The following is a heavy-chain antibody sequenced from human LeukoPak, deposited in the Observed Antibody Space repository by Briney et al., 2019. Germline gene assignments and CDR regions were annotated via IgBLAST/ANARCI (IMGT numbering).Heavy chain of an antibody. D-gene: IGHD3-10*01. CDR3: ARDGSYGSGTYFGFDI. CDR2: ISTSGSP. CDR1: GTSISTYY. V-gene: IGHV4-4*07. Sequence: SETLSLTCTVSGTSISTYYWSWIRQPAGKGLEWIGRISTSGSPNYNPSLKSRVTMSVDTSKNQFSLKPTSVTAADTAVYFCARDGSYGSGTYFGFDIWGHTIMVTVSS. J-gene: IGHJ3*02.